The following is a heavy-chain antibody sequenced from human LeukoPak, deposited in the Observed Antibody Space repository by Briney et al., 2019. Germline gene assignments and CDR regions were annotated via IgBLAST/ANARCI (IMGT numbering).Heavy chain of an antibody. D-gene: IGHD1-26*01. Sequence: SETLSLTCTVSAGSISGHYWSWIRQPPGKGLEWTGYIYYSGSTNYNPSLKSRVTISVDTSKNQFSLKLSSVTAADTAVYYCARLSGSPSKFDYWGQGTLVTVFS. J-gene: IGHJ4*02. V-gene: IGHV4-59*08. CDR2: IYYSGST. CDR1: AGSISGHY. CDR3: ARLSGSPSKFDY.